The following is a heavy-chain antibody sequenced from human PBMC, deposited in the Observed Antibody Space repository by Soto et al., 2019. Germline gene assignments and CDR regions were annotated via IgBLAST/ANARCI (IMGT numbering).Heavy chain of an antibody. J-gene: IGHJ3*02. V-gene: IGHV1-18*01. CDR2: ISAYNGNT. CDR1: GYTFTSYG. Sequence: QVQLVQSGAEVKKPGALVKVSCKASGYTFTSYGISWVRQAPGQGLEWMGWISAYNGNTNYAQKLQGRVTMTTDTSTSTAYMELRSLRSDDTAVYYSARERVSYGTASAFDIWGQGTMVTVSS. CDR3: ARERVSYGTASAFDI. D-gene: IGHD5-18*01.